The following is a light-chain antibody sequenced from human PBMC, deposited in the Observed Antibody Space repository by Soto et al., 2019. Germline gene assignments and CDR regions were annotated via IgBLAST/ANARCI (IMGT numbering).Light chain of an antibody. V-gene: IGKV3-15*01. J-gene: IGKJ5*01. CDR1: QSVSSN. CDR2: GES. CDR3: QQYDNWPPLT. Sequence: EIVMTQSPATLSVSPGERATLSCRASQSVSSNLAWYQQKPGQAPRLIIYGESTRATGIPARFSGSVSGTEFTLIISSLQSEDFAVYYCQQYDNWPPLTFGQGTRLEVK.